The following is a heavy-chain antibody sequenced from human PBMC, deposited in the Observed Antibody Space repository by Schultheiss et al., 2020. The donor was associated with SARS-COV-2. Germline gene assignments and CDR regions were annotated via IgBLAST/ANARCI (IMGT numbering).Heavy chain of an antibody. D-gene: IGHD6-19*01. Sequence: GESLKISCAASGFTFSSYAMHWVRQAPGKGLEWVAVISYDGSNKYYADSVKGRFTISRDNSRNTLFLQMNSLRVEDTALYYCAKVLIAVAEFGDVDEEDYWGQGTLVTVSS. CDR1: GFTFSSYA. J-gene: IGHJ4*02. CDR3: AKVLIAVAEFGDVDEEDY. V-gene: IGHV3-30-3*01. CDR2: ISYDGSNK.